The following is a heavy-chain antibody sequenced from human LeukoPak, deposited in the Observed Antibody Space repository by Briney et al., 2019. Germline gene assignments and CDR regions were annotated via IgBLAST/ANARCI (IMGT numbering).Heavy chain of an antibody. CDR1: GFTFSSYS. CDR3: ARDPSEMRSGWYADY. Sequence: GGTLSLSCAASGFTFSSYSMNWVRKAPGKGLERVSSISSSSSYIYYADSVKGRFTISRDNAKNSLYLQMNSLRAEDTAVYYCARDPSEMRSGWYADYWGQGTLVTVSS. V-gene: IGHV3-21*01. D-gene: IGHD6-19*01. CDR2: ISSSSSYI. J-gene: IGHJ4*02.